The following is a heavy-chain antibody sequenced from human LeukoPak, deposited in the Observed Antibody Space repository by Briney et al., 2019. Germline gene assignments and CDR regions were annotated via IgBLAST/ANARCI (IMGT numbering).Heavy chain of an antibody. CDR3: ATVFYGSGMRTFGLDY. Sequence: SETLSLTCTVSGGSISSYYWSWIRQPAGKGLEWIGRIYTSGSTNYNPSLKSRVTMSVDTSKNQFSLKLSSVTAADTAVYYCATVFYGSGMRTFGLDYWGQGTLVTVSS. CDR1: GGSISSYY. V-gene: IGHV4-4*07. CDR2: IYTSGST. D-gene: IGHD3-10*01. J-gene: IGHJ4*02.